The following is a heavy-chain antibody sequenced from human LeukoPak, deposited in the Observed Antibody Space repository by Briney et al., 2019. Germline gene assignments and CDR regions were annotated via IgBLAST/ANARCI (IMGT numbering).Heavy chain of an antibody. CDR3: VRDLDSSPDVGDY. Sequence: GGSLRLSCAASRFTFSSYWMSWVRQAPGKGLEWVANIKQDGSEKYYVDSVKGRFTISRDNAKNSLYLQMNSLTADDTAVYYCVRDLDSSPDVGDYWGQGTLVTVSS. D-gene: IGHD3-22*01. CDR1: RFTFSSYW. V-gene: IGHV3-7*01. CDR2: IKQDGSEK. J-gene: IGHJ4*02.